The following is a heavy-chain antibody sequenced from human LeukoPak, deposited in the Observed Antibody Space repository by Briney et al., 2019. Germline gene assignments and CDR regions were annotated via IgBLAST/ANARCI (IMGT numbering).Heavy chain of an antibody. V-gene: IGHV5-51*01. D-gene: IGHD3-22*01. CDR1: GYSFTSYW. J-gene: IGHJ4*02. CDR3: ARQFRDSSGYYSYYFDY. Sequence: GESLKISCKGSGYSFTSYWIGWVRQMPGKGLEWMGIIYPGDSDTRYSPSFQGQVTISADKSISTAYLQWSSLKASDTAMYYCARQFRDSSGYYSYYFDYWGQGTLVTVST. CDR2: IYPGDSDT.